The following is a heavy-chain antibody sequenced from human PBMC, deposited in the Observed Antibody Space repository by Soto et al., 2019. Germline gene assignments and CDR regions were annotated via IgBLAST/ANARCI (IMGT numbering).Heavy chain of an antibody. CDR2: INHSGST. D-gene: IGHD6-19*01. CDR1: GGSFSGYY. CDR3: GRAGLVSRTNWFDP. J-gene: IGHJ5*02. Sequence: QVQLQQWGAGLLKPSETLSLTCAVYGGSFSGYYWSWIRQPPGKGLEWIGEINHSGSTNYNPSLKSRVNISVDTSKNQFSLKLSSVTAADTAVYYCGRAGLVSRTNWFDPWGQGTLVTVSS. V-gene: IGHV4-34*01.